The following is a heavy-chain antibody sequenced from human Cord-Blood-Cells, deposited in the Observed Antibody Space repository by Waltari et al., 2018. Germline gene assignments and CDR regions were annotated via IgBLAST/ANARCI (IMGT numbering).Heavy chain of an antibody. V-gene: IGHV3-30*18. Sequence: QVQLVESGGGVVQPGRSLRLSCAASGFTFSSYGMHWVRQAPGKGLEWVAVKSYDRSNKYYADSVKGRFTISRDNSKNTLYLQMNSLRAEDTAVYYCAKDLGGLGGDAFDIWGQGTMVTVSS. CDR1: GFTFSSYG. CDR2: KSYDRSNK. J-gene: IGHJ3*02. CDR3: AKDLGGLGGDAFDI. D-gene: IGHD3-3*01.